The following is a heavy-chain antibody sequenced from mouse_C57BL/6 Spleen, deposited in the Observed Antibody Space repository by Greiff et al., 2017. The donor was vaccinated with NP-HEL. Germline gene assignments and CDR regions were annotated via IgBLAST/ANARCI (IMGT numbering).Heavy chain of an antibody. V-gene: IGHV1-64*01. CDR1: GYTFTSYW. J-gene: IGHJ3*01. CDR2: IHPNSGST. Sequence: QVQLQQPGAELVKPGASVKLSCKASGYTFTSYWMHWVKQRPGQGLEWIGMIHPNSGSTNYNEKFKSKATLTVDKSSSTAYMQLSSLTSEDSAVYYCARADYDGPWFAYWGKGTLVTVSA. CDR3: ARADYDGPWFAY. D-gene: IGHD2-4*01.